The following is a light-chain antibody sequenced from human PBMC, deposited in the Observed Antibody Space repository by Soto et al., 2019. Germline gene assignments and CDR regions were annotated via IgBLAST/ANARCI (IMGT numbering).Light chain of an antibody. Sequence: QAVVTQPPSASGAPGQRVTISCSGSSSNIGRNAVNWYQQLPGTAPKLLIYSDNQRPSGVPDRFSASKSGTSASLAISGLQSEDETEYYCAAWDDSLDGPVFGGGTKLPVL. V-gene: IGLV1-44*01. J-gene: IGLJ2*01. CDR2: SDN. CDR3: AAWDDSLDGPV. CDR1: SSNIGRNA.